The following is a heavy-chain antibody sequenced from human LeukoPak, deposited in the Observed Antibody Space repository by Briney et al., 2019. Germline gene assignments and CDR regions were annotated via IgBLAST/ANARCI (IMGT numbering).Heavy chain of an antibody. Sequence: GGSLRLSCSASGFTFRRYAKHWVRQAPGKGLEYVSAISSNGGSTYYADSVKSRFTISRDNSKNTLYLQMSSLRAEDAAVYYCVKGGYYYGSGSYYNEEALFDYWGQGTLVTVS. D-gene: IGHD3-10*01. CDR2: ISSNGGST. J-gene: IGHJ4*02. CDR3: VKGGYYYGSGSYYNEEALFDY. V-gene: IGHV3-64D*06. CDR1: GFTFRRYA.